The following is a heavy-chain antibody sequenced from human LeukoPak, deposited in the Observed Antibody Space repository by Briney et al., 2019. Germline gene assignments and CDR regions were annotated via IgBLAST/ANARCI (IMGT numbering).Heavy chain of an antibody. V-gene: IGHV3-23*01. D-gene: IGHD3-22*01. CDR3: GSLTVVARDH. J-gene: IGHJ4*02. CDR1: GFSFSSYA. Sequence: GGSLRLSCAASGFSFSSYAMTWVRQAPGKGLEWVSDINVRSGSTYADSVKGRFTISRDNAKNTLYLEMSGLRAEDTAVYYCGSLTVVARDHWGQGTLVTVSS. CDR2: INVRSGST.